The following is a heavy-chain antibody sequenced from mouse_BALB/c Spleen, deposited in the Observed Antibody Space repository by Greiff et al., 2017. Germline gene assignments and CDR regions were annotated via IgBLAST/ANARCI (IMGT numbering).Heavy chain of an antibody. D-gene: IGHD1-1*01. CDR3: ARRTTVVAKAMDY. J-gene: IGHJ4*01. V-gene: IGHV1-54*01. CDR2: INPGSGGT. CDR1: GYAFTNYL. Sequence: QVQLKQSGAELVRPGTSVKVSCKASGYAFTNYLIEWVKQRPGQGLEWIGVINPGSGGTNYNEKFKGKATLTADKSSSTAYMQLSSLTSDDSAVYFCARRTTVVAKAMDYWGQGTSVTVSS.